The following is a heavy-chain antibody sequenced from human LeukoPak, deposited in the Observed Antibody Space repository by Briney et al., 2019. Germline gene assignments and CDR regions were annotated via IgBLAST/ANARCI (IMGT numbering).Heavy chain of an antibody. CDR2: ISSSSSYI. J-gene: IGHJ4*02. CDR1: GFTFSSYS. Sequence: GGSLRLSCAASGFTFSSYSMNWVRQAPGKGLEWVSSISSSSSYIYYADSVKGRFTISRDNAKNSLYLQMNSLRAEDTAVYYFARAYVVVPAALDYWDQGTLVTVSS. D-gene: IGHD2-2*01. V-gene: IGHV3-21*01. CDR3: ARAYVVVPAALDY.